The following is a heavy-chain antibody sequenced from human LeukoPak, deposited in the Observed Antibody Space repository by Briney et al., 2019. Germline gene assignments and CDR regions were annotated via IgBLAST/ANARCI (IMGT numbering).Heavy chain of an antibody. J-gene: IGHJ3*02. D-gene: IGHD3-3*01. CDR1: GGSISSYY. Sequence: SETLSLTCTVSGGSISSYYWNWIRQPPGKGLEWIGYIYYSGSTNYNPSLKSRVTISVDTSKNQFSLKLSSVTAADTAVYYCASPSPSRFWSGYYSDAFDIWGQGTMVTVSS. CDR3: ASPSPSRFWSGYYSDAFDI. CDR2: IYYSGST. V-gene: IGHV4-59*08.